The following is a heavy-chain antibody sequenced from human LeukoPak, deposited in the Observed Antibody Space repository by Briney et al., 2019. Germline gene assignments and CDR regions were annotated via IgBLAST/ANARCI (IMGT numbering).Heavy chain of an antibody. J-gene: IGHJ4*02. CDR2: IYHSGST. V-gene: IGHV4-38-2*02. Sequence: PSETLSLTCTVSGYSISSGYYWGWIRQPPGKGLGWIGSIYHSGSTYYNPSLKSRVTISVDTSKNQFSLKLSSVTAADTAVYYCARHGSGSYSFFDYWGQGTLVTVSS. CDR1: GYSISSGYY. CDR3: ARHGSGSYSFFDY. D-gene: IGHD1-26*01.